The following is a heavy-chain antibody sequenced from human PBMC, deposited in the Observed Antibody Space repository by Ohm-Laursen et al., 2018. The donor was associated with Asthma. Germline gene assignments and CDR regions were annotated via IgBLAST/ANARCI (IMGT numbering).Heavy chain of an antibody. Sequence: ASVKVSCKASGYTFTGYYMHWVRQAPGQGLEWMGRINPNSGGTNYAQKFQGRVTMTRDTSTSTVCMELSSLRSEDTAVYYCATVDTTGTFDYWGQGTLVTVSS. CDR3: ATVDTTGTFDY. CDR1: GYTFTGYY. D-gene: IGHD1-1*01. V-gene: IGHV1-2*06. J-gene: IGHJ4*02. CDR2: INPNSGGT.